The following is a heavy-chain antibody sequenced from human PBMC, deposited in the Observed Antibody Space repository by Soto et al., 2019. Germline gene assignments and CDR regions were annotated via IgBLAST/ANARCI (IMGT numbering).Heavy chain of an antibody. CDR2: IYYSGST. D-gene: IGHD2-15*01. J-gene: IGHJ5*02. Sequence: SDTLSLTCTVSGGSISSYYWSWIRQPPGKGLEWIGYIYYSGSTNYNPSLKSRVTISVDKSKNQFSLKLSSVTAADTAVYYCARDPGYCSGGSCYSGYNCFDPWGQGTLVTSP. CDR1: GGSISSYY. CDR3: ARDPGYCSGGSCYSGYNCFDP. V-gene: IGHV4-59*12.